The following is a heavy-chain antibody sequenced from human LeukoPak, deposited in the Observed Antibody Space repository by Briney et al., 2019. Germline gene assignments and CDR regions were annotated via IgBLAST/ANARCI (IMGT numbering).Heavy chain of an antibody. CDR3: AKEHDYGDYGSFYYCGMDV. CDR1: GFTFSSYA. D-gene: IGHD4-17*01. J-gene: IGHJ6*02. V-gene: IGHV3-30-3*01. Sequence: GGSLRLSCAASGFTFSSYAMHWVRQAPGKGLEWVAVISDDGSNEHYADSVKGRFTVSRDNSKNTLYLQMNSLRPEDTAVYYCAKEHDYGDYGSFYYCGMDVWGQGTTVTVSS. CDR2: ISDDGSNE.